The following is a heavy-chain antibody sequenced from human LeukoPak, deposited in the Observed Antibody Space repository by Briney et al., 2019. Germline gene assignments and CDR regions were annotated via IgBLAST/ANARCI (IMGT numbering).Heavy chain of an antibody. D-gene: IGHD6-13*01. Sequence: SETLSLTCTVSGGSISSGDYYWSWIRQPPGKGLEWIGHIYYSGSTYYNPSLKSRVTISVDTSKNQFSLKLSSVTAADTAVYYCARVKAAAATRWFDPWGQGTLVTVSS. J-gene: IGHJ5*02. V-gene: IGHV4-30-4*08. CDR1: GGSISSGDYY. CDR2: IYYSGST. CDR3: ARVKAAAATRWFDP.